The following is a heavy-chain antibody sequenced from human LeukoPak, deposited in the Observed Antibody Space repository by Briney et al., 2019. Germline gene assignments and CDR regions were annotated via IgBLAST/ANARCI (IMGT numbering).Heavy chain of an antibody. CDR3: ASTMVRGVIGWFDY. V-gene: IGHV3-64*01. CDR1: GFRVSGYD. J-gene: IGHJ4*02. D-gene: IGHD3-10*01. CDR2: ISISGSNI. Sequence: GGSLRLSCAASGFRVSGYDLNWIRQAPGKGLEWIAYISISGSNIHYANSVKGRFTISRDNSKNTLYLQMGSLRAEDMAVYYCASTMVRGVIGWFDYWGQGTLVTVSS.